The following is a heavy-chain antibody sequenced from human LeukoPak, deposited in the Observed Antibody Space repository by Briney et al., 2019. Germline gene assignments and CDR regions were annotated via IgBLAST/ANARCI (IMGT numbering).Heavy chain of an antibody. V-gene: IGHV4-4*02. CDR2: IYHSGST. J-gene: IGHJ3*02. D-gene: IGHD2-15*01. CDR1: GGSISSSNW. Sequence: PSGTLSLTCAVSGGSISSSNWWSWVRQPPGKGLEWIGEIYHSGSTNYNPSLKSRVTISVDRSKNQFSLKLSSVTAADTAVYYCARVRSCSGGSCYFAFDIWGQGTMVTVSS. CDR3: ARVRSCSGGSCYFAFDI.